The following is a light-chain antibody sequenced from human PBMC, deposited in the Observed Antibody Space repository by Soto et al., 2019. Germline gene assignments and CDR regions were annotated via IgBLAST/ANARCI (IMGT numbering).Light chain of an antibody. CDR1: SRHSSYA. CDR2: LNSDGTH. J-gene: IGLJ2*01. V-gene: IGLV4-69*01. CDR3: QTWGTGRGV. Sequence: QPVLTQSPSASASLGASVKLTCTLSSRHSSYAITWHQQQPEKAPRFLMKLNSDGTHSKGGGIPDRFSGSSSGAERYLTISSLQSEDEADYYCQTWGTGRGVFGGGTKVTVL.